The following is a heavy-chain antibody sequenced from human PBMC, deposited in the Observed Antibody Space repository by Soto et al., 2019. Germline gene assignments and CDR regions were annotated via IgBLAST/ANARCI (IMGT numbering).Heavy chain of an antibody. D-gene: IGHD3-3*01. CDR2: INPNSGST. CDR1: GYTFTGYY. J-gene: IGHJ5*02. Sequence: ASVKVSFTASGYTFTGYYMHWVRQAPGQGLEWMGRINPNSGSTSYAQKFQGRVTMTRDTSTSTVYMELSSLRSEDTAVYYCARGPLLRFLEWLLSSSWFDPWGQGTLVTVSS. CDR3: ARGPLLRFLEWLLSSSWFDP. V-gene: IGHV1-46*01.